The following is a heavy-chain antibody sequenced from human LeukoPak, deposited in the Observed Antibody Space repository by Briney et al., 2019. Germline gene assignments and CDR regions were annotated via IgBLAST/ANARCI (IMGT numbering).Heavy chain of an antibody. CDR1: GFTFSSYD. D-gene: IGHD1-1*01. CDR3: TTINVASVFDY. Sequence: GGSLRLSCAPSGFTFSSYDMNWVRQAPGKGLEWVAFIRYDGNNKYYADSVEGRFTISRDNSENTLYLQLNSLRAEDTAVYYCTTINVASVFDYWGPGILVTVSS. J-gene: IGHJ4*02. V-gene: IGHV3-30*02. CDR2: IRYDGNNK.